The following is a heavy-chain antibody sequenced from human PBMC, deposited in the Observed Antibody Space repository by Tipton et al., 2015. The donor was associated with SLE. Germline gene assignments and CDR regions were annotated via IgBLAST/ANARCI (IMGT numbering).Heavy chain of an antibody. J-gene: IGHJ4*02. D-gene: IGHD5-24*01. Sequence: SLRLSCAASGFTLSNYWMSWVRQAPGKGLEWVANINQDGSEKNYVDSVRGRFTISRDNANNSLYLQMNSLRDEDTAVYYCARGDANSGDYWGQGTLATVSS. V-gene: IGHV3-7*04. CDR2: INQDGSEK. CDR3: ARGDANSGDY. CDR1: GFTLSNYW.